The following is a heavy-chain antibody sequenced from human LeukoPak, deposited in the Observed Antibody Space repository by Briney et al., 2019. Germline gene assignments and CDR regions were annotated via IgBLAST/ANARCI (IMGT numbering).Heavy chain of an antibody. CDR2: INHSGST. CDR1: GGSISSYF. Sequence: PSETLSLTCSVSGGSISSYFWSWLRQPPGKGLEWIGEINHSGSTNYNPSLKSRVTISVDTSKNQFSLKLSSVTAADTAVYYCARVQSTGFSWDYWGQGTLVTVSS. CDR3: ARVQSTGFSWDY. D-gene: IGHD3-9*01. V-gene: IGHV4-34*01. J-gene: IGHJ4*02.